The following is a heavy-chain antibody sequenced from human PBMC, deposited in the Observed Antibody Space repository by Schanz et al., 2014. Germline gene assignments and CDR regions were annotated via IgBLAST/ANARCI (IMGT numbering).Heavy chain of an antibody. CDR3: AKDAENTAMITDYFDY. Sequence: VQLVESGGGLVQPGGSLRLSCAASGFSFGTYAMSWVRQAPGKGLLWVSSISGTGGDDTYYADAVRGRFTISRDNSKTTVYLQMNSLRAEDTAVYYCAKDAENTAMITDYFDYWGQGTLVTVSS. J-gene: IGHJ4*02. D-gene: IGHD5-18*01. CDR1: GFSFGTYA. CDR2: ISGTGGDDT. V-gene: IGHV3-23*04.